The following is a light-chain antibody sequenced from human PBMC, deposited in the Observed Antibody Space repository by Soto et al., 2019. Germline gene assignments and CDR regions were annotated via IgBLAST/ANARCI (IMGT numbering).Light chain of an antibody. CDR2: DAS. J-gene: IGKJ4*01. Sequence: EMVWTQSPATLSLSPGERATLSCRASQSVSSFLAWYQQKPVQAPRLLIYDASKRATGIPARFSGSGSGTDFTLTISSLEPEDFAVYYCQQRLFGGGTKVESK. V-gene: IGKV3-11*01. CDR3: QQRL. CDR1: QSVSSF.